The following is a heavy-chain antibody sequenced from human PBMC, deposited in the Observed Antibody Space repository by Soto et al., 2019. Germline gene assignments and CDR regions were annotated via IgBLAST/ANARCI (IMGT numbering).Heavy chain of an antibody. D-gene: IGHD3-22*01. J-gene: IGHJ4*02. CDR3: ARYDSSGDFDY. Sequence: QLHLQESGSGLVKPSQTLSLTCGVSGASISLVGYSWSWIRQPPGKGLEWIGYISHRGNTYYNPSLRSRVTISVDRSKNEFSLNLRSVTAVDTAMYYCARYDSSGDFDYWGQGTLVTVSS. CDR2: ISHRGNT. CDR1: GASISLVGYS. V-gene: IGHV4-30-2*01.